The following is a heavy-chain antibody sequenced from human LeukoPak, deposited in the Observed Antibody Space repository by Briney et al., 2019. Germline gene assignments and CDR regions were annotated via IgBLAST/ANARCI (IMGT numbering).Heavy chain of an antibody. CDR2: IYTSGST. D-gene: IGHD1-1*01. CDR1: GGSISSGSYY. Sequence: SQTLSLXCTVSGGSISSGSYYWIWIRQPAGKGLEWIGRIYTSGSTNYNPSLKSRVTISVDTSKNQFSLKLSSVTAADTAVYYCARFGYNWNERAYFDYWGQGTLVTVSS. V-gene: IGHV4-61*02. J-gene: IGHJ4*02. CDR3: ARFGYNWNERAYFDY.